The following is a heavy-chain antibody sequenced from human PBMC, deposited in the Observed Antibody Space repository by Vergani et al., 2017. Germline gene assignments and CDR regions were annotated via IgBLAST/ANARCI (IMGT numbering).Heavy chain of an antibody. CDR3: ARDLGGDGYNYGAFDS. CDR2: INPNSGGT. J-gene: IGHJ3*02. Sequence: QAQLVQSGAEVKKPGASVRVSCKASGYTFTGYYMHWVRQAPGQGLEWMGWINPNSGGTNYAQKFQGRVTMTRDTSISTAYMELSRLRSDDTAVYYCARDLGGDGYNYGAFDSWGQGTMVTVSS. V-gene: IGHV1-2*02. D-gene: IGHD5-24*01. CDR1: GYTFTGYY.